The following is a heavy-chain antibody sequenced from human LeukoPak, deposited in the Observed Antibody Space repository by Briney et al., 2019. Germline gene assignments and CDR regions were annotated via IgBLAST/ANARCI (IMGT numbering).Heavy chain of an antibody. CDR1: GFTVSNSY. CDR3: ARLMYSSGWYGVYGMDV. Sequence: GGSLRLSCAASGFTVSNSYMSWVRQAPGKGLEWVSLIYSGGNTYYADSVKGRFTISRDNSKNTLYLQMNSLRADDTAVYYCARLMYSSGWYGVYGMDVWGQGTTVTVSS. V-gene: IGHV3-53*01. D-gene: IGHD6-19*01. J-gene: IGHJ6*02. CDR2: IYSGGNT.